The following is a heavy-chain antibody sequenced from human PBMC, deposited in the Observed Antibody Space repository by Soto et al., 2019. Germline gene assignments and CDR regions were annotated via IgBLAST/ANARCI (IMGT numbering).Heavy chain of an antibody. CDR1: GVTFSSYA. CDR3: AKWPGYYFDY. V-gene: IGHV3-23*01. Sequence: GGFLRLSCAASGVTFSSYAMSWVRQAPGKGLEWVSAISGSGGSTYYADSVKGRFTISRDNSKNTLYLQMNSLRAEDTAVYYCAKWPGYYFDYWGQGTLVTVSS. J-gene: IGHJ4*02. CDR2: ISGSGGST.